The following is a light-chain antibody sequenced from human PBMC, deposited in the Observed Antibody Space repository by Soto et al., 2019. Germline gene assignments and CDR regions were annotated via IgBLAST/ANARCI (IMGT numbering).Light chain of an antibody. J-gene: IGLJ2*01. CDR3: SSYTCSSTIVV. V-gene: IGLV2-14*01. Sequence: QSVLTQPPSVSGSPGQSITISCTGTSSDVGGYNYVSWYQQHPGKAPKLIIYDVSNRPSGVSNRFSGSKSGNTASLTISGLQAEDEAYYYSSSYTCSSTIVVFGVGTQLTVL. CDR1: SSDVGGYNY. CDR2: DVS.